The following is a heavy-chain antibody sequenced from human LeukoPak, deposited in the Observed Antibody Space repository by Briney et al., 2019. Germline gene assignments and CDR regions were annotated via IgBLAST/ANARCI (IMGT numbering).Heavy chain of an antibody. J-gene: IGHJ6*03. V-gene: IGHV4-38-2*02. CDR1: GYSINSGFY. CDR2: IYHSGST. Sequence: SETLSLTCTVSGYSINSGFYWGWIRQPPGKGLEWIGSIYHSGSTHYKSSLKSRVTISVDTSKNQLSLKLTSVTAADTAVYYCARIVSRYYYYYMDVWGKGTTVTVSS. D-gene: IGHD2-21*01. CDR3: ARIVSRYYYYYMDV.